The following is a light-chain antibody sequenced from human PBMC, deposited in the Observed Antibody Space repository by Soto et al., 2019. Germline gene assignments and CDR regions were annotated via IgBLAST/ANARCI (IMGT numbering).Light chain of an antibody. Sequence: QSVLTQTPSVSGAPGQKITMSCTGSSSNIGAGYDVHWYQQVPGAAPRLLIYADNNRPSGVPDRFSASKSGTSASLAITGLQGEDEANYYCAAWDDSLNAWVFGGGTKLTVL. CDR2: ADN. V-gene: IGLV1-40*01. J-gene: IGLJ3*02. CDR3: AAWDDSLNAWV. CDR1: SSNIGAGYD.